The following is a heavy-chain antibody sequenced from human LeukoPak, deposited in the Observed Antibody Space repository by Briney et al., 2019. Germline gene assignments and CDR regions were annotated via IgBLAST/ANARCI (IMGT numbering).Heavy chain of an antibody. CDR3: ARGQGATVPQVGKNWFDP. V-gene: IGHV4-34*01. CDR1: IDSFSNYH. CDR2: VNESGGT. J-gene: IGHJ5*02. D-gene: IGHD1-26*01. Sequence: SETLSLTCAVYIDSFSNYHWNWIRQTPAKGMERIGEVNESGGTNISPSLRSRVTLSVDTSKNQFSLKLISVTVADTAIYYCARGQGATVPQVGKNWFDPWGQGTRVTVSS.